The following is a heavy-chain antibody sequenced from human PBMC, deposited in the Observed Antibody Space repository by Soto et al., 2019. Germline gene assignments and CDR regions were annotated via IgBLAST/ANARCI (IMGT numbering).Heavy chain of an antibody. D-gene: IGHD1-26*01. CDR1: GFSLSTSGVG. CDR3: AHGRDLEDGLDY. V-gene: IGHV2-5*02. CDR2: IYWDDDK. J-gene: IGHJ4*02. Sequence: QITLKESGPTLVKPTQTLTLTCTFSGFSLSTSGVGVGWIRQPPGKALEWLALIYWDDDKRYSPSLKSRLTITQDTSKNQVLLKMTHMDPVDTATYYCAHGRDLEDGLDYWGQGTLVTVSS.